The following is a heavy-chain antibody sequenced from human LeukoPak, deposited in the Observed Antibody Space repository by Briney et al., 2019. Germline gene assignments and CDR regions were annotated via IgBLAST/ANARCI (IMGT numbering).Heavy chain of an antibody. CDR1: GFTFSSYW. V-gene: IGHV3-7*01. J-gene: IGHJ1*01. Sequence: PGGSLRLSCVASGFTFSSYWMTWVRQAPGKGLEWVANIKEDGSEKYYVDSVKGRFSLSRDNAKNSLFLQMNSPRAEDTAVYYCARDRYSSKWGQGTLVTVSS. CDR3: ARDRYSSK. CDR2: IKEDGSEK. D-gene: IGHD6-19*01.